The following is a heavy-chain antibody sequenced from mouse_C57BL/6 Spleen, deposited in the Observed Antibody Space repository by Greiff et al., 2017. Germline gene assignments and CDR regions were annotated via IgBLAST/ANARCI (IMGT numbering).Heavy chain of an antibody. CDR1: GYAFTNYL. J-gene: IGHJ2*01. CDR3: ALYNDYPFDY. CDR2: INPGSGGT. V-gene: IGHV1-54*01. Sequence: QVQLKESGAELVRPGTSVKVSCKASGYAFTNYLIEWVKQRPGQGLEWIGVINPGSGGTNCNEKFKGKATLTAAKSSSTAYMQLSSLTSEDSAVDYCALYNDYPFDYWGQGTTLTVSS. D-gene: IGHD2-4*01.